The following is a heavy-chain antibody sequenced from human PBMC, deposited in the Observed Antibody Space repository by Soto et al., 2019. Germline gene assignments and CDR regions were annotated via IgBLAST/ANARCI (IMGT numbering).Heavy chain of an antibody. CDR1: GYSFTSYW. CDR2: IDPSDSYT. D-gene: IGHD6-19*01. V-gene: IGHV5-10-1*01. Sequence: VESLRSSCNGSGYSFTSYWISWVRQMPGKGLEWMGRIDPSDSYTNYSPSFQGHATISADKSISTAYLQWSSLKASDTAMYYCARIIAVAVYDAFDIWGQGTMVTVSS. J-gene: IGHJ3*02. CDR3: ARIIAVAVYDAFDI.